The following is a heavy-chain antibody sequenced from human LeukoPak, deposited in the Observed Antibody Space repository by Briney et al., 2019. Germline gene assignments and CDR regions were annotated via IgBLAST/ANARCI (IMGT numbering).Heavy chain of an antibody. CDR2: TYYRSKWYN. Sequence: SQTLSLTCAISGDSVSSNSAAWNWISQSPSKALKWLGRTYYRSKWYNDYAVSVKSRITINPDTSKNQFSLQLNSVTPEDTAVYYCAREGYSSGWYYYYYGMDVWGQGTTVTVSS. CDR3: AREGYSSGWYYYYYGMDV. J-gene: IGHJ6*02. CDR1: GDSVSSNSAA. V-gene: IGHV6-1*01. D-gene: IGHD6-19*01.